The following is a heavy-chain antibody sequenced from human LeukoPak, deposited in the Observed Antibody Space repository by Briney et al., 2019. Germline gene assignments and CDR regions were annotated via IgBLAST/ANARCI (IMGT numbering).Heavy chain of an antibody. CDR2: ISSSGGTT. CDR1: GFTFGSYE. CDR3: ARKPNSDVR. Sequence: GGSLRLSCAASGFTFGSYEMNWVRQPPGKGLEWISFISSSGGTTDYADSVRGRFTISRDNAKNSLYLQMSSLRAEDTGVYYCARKPNSDVRWGQGTLVTVSS. V-gene: IGHV3-48*03. J-gene: IGHJ4*02. D-gene: IGHD5-18*01.